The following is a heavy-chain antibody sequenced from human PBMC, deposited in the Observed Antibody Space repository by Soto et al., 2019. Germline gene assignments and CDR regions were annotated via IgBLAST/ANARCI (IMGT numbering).Heavy chain of an antibody. J-gene: IGHJ4*02. CDR3: ARGADYYYDSSGYYFPDY. D-gene: IGHD3-22*01. Sequence: SVKVSCKASGGTFSSYAISWVRQAPGQGLEWMGGIIPIFGTANYAQKFQGRVTITADESTSTAYMELSSLRSEDTAVYYCARGADYYYDSSGYYFPDYWGQGTLVTVSS. V-gene: IGHV1-69*13. CDR2: IIPIFGTA. CDR1: GGTFSSYA.